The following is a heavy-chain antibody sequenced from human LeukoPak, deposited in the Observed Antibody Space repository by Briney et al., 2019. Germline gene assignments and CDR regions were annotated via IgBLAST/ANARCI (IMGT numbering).Heavy chain of an antibody. CDR3: AKDSMGFGSRKEESY. CDR2: ISGSGGST. D-gene: IGHD3-10*01. J-gene: IGHJ4*02. Sequence: PGGSLRLSCAASGFTFSSYAMSWVRQAPGKGLEWVSAISGSGGSTYYADSVKGRFTISRDNSKNTLYLQMNSLRAEDTAVYYCAKDSMGFGSRKEESYWGQGTLVTVSS. CDR1: GFTFSSYA. V-gene: IGHV3-23*01.